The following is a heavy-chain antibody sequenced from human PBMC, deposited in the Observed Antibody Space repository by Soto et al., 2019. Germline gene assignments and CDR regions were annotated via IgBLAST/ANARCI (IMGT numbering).Heavy chain of an antibody. CDR2: ISGSGGST. CDR1: GFIFSAYA. V-gene: IGHV3-23*01. J-gene: IGHJ5*01. Sequence: EVQLLESGGGLVQPGGSLRLSCAASGFIFSAYAMSWVRQAPGKGLEWVSIISGSGGSTYYADSVKGRFTISRDNSKNTLYLQMDSLRGEDTAIYFCAKDRAVAPAAPPDWIESWGQGTLVTVSS. D-gene: IGHD2-2*01. CDR3: AKDRAVAPAAPPDWIES.